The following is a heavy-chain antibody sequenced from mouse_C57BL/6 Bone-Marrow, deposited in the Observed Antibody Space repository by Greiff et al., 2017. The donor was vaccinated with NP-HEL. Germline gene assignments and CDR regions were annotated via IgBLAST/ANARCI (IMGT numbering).Heavy chain of an antibody. CDR2: IRLKSDNYAT. Sequence: EVQGVESGGGLVQPGGSMKLSCVASGFTFSNYWMNWVRQSPEKGLEWVAQIRLKSDNYATHYAESVKGRFTISRDDSKSSVYLQMNNLRAEDTGIYYCTVDSNYWYFDVWGTGTTVTVSS. CDR3: TVDSNYWYFDV. D-gene: IGHD2-5*01. CDR1: GFTFSNYW. V-gene: IGHV6-3*01. J-gene: IGHJ1*03.